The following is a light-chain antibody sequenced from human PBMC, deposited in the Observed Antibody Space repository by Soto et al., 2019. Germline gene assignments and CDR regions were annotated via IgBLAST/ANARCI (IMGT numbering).Light chain of an antibody. CDR3: QQYGSSPPYT. CDR1: QSVTSSY. V-gene: IGKV3-20*01. J-gene: IGKJ2*01. Sequence: EIVLTQSPRTLSVSPGERATLSCRANQSVTSSYLAWYQQKPGQAPRLLIYGASNSATGIPDRFSGSGSGTDFTLTISRLEPEDFAVYYCQQYGSSPPYTFVQGTKLEIK. CDR2: GAS.